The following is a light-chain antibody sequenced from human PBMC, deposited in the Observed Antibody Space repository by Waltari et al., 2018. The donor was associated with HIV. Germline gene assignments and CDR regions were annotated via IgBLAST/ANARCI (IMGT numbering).Light chain of an antibody. CDR3: CSHAGTTTLV. J-gene: IGLJ2*01. CDR2: DIN. CDR1: SGDAGGYNY. V-gene: IGLV2-23*02. Sequence: QSALTQPASVSGSPGQSITISCTGTSGDAGGYNYVSWYQQHPGKAPKLMIYDINKLPSGVSNRFSGSKSGNTASLTISGVQAEDEADYYCCSHAGTTTLVFGGGTKLTVL.